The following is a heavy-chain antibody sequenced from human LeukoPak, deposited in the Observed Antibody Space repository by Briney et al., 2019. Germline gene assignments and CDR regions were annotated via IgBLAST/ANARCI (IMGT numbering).Heavy chain of an antibody. CDR3: ARLYCSRTSCYGGGYFDY. J-gene: IGHJ4*02. CDR1: GCSVSSGRFY. Sequence: SETLSLTCTVSGCSVSSGRFYWIWIPQPPGKGRVWSVNIYYSGSTNYTASLKSRVTISVDTSKNQCSLKLSSVTAAETAVYYCARLYCSRTSCYGGGYFDYWGQGTLVTVSS. V-gene: IGHV4-61*01. D-gene: IGHD2-2*01. CDR2: IYYSGST.